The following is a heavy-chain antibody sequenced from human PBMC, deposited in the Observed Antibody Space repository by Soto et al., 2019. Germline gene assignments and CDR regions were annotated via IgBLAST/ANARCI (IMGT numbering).Heavy chain of an antibody. D-gene: IGHD3-16*02. CDR2: MSWNRCSI. Sequence: ALRLSCVASGFTFDDYAMHWVRQAPGKGLEWVSVMSWNRCSIVYADSVKGRFTISRDNAKNSLYLQMNSLRPEDSALYYCAKDISLGELSAPDHWGQGTLVTVSS. CDR1: GFTFDDYA. CDR3: AKDISLGELSAPDH. V-gene: IGHV3-9*01. J-gene: IGHJ4*02.